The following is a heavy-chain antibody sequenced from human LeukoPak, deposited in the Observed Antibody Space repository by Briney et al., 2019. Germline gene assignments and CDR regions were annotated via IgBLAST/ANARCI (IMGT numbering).Heavy chain of an antibody. CDR3: VRDVAYSAFNM. Sequence: PGGSLRLSCAASGFTFSSYAMHWVRQAPGKGLEWVAVISYDGSNKYYADSVKGRFTISRDNSKNTLYLQMNSLRDEDTAVYYCVRDVAYSAFNMWGQGTMVTVYS. J-gene: IGHJ3*02. D-gene: IGHD4-11*01. V-gene: IGHV3-30-3*01. CDR2: ISYDGSNK. CDR1: GFTFSSYA.